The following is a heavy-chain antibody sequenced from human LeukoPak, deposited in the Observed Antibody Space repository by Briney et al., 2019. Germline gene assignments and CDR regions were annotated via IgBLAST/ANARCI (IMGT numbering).Heavy chain of an antibody. V-gene: IGHV3-23*01. D-gene: IGHD3-3*01. CDR1: GFTFSSYA. CDR3: AKDKDTIFGPSWDY. Sequence: GGSLRLSCAASGFTFSSYAMSWVRQAPGKGLEWVSAISGSGGSTYYADSVKGRFTITRDNSKNTLYLQMNSLRAEDTAVYYCAKDKDTIFGPSWDYWGQGILVTVSS. J-gene: IGHJ4*02. CDR2: ISGSGGST.